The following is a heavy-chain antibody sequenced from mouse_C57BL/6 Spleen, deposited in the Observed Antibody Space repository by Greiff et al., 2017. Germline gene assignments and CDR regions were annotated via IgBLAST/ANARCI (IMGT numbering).Heavy chain of an antibody. D-gene: IGHD1-1*01. CDR1: GYSITSGYD. V-gene: IGHV3-1*01. CDR3: AREKDYGSSYGAMDY. Sequence: EVQLQQSGPGMVKPSQSLSLTCTVTGYSITSGYDWHWIRHFPGNKLEWMGYISYSGSTNYNPSLKSRISITHDTSKNHFFLKLNSVTTEDTATYYCAREKDYGSSYGAMDYWGQGTSVTVSS. J-gene: IGHJ4*01. CDR2: ISYSGST.